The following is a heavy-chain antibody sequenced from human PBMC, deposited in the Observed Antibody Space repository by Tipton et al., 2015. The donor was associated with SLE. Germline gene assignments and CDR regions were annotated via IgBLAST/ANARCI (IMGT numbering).Heavy chain of an antibody. D-gene: IGHD6-13*01. Sequence: TLSLTCTVSGGSISSHYWSWIRQPAGRGLEWIGHIYTSGSTNYNPSLKSRVTISVETSKNQFSLKLSSVTAADTAVYYCARAGIAAAYGMDVWGQGTTVTVSS. CDR1: GGSISSHY. V-gene: IGHV4-4*07. J-gene: IGHJ6*02. CDR3: ARAGIAAAYGMDV. CDR2: IYTSGST.